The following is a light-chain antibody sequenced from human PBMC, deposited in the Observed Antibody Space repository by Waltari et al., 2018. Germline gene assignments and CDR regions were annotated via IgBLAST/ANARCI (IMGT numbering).Light chain of an antibody. CDR1: SSDVGGYND. CDR3: CSFTSRSTWV. CDR2: DVS. V-gene: IGLV2-14*01. Sequence: QSALTQPASVSGSPGQSITISCTGTSSDVGGYNDVSWYQQHPGKAPKLLIFDVSYRPSGVSDRFSGSKSGNTASLTISGLQAEDESDYYCCSFTSRSTWVFGGGTKLTVL. J-gene: IGLJ3*02.